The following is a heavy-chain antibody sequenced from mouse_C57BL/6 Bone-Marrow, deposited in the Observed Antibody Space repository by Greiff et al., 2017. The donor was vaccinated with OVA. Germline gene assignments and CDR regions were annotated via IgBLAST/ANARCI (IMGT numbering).Heavy chain of an antibody. V-gene: IGHV5-12*01. CDR2: ISNGGGST. CDR3: ATGFAY. J-gene: IGHJ3*01. CDR1: GFTFSDYY. Sequence: EVKLMESGGGLVQPGGSLKLSCAASGFTFSDYYMYWVRQTPEKRLEWVAYISNGGGSTYYPDTVKGRFTISRDNAKNTLYLQMSRLKSEDTAMYYCATGFAYWGQGTLVTVSA.